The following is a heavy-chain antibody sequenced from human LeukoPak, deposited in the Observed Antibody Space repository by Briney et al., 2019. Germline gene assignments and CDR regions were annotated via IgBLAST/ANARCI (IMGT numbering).Heavy chain of an antibody. CDR1: GFTFSSYA. CDR3: ARGRGFY. Sequence: PGGSLRLSCAASGFTFSSYAMHWVRQAPGKGLEWVAVISYDGSNKYYADSVKGRFTISRDNSKNTLYLQMNSLRAEDTAVYYCARGRGFYWGQGTLVTVSS. CDR2: ISYDGSNK. D-gene: IGHD3-10*01. J-gene: IGHJ4*02. V-gene: IGHV3-30-3*01.